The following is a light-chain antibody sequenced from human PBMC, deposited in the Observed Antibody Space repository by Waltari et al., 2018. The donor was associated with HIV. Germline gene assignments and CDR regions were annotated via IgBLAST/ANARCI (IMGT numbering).Light chain of an antibody. CDR3: MQALQTPRT. V-gene: IGKV2-28*01. CDR2: LVS. CDR1: QSLLHSNGYNY. J-gene: IGKJ1*01. Sequence: DIVMTQSPLSLPVTLGEPASISCRSSQSLLHSNGYNYLDWYLQKPGQAQQLLIFLVSSRASGVPYRFSGSGSGTDFTLKISRVEAEDFGIYYCMQALQTPRTFGQGTKVEIK.